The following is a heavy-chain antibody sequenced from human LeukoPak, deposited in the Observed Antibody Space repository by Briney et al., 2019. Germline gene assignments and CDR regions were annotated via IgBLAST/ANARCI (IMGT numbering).Heavy chain of an antibody. J-gene: IGHJ4*02. CDR2: ISGSSGAT. Sequence: PGGSLRLSCAASGFTFSSYAMSWVRQAPGKGLEWVSAISGSSGATYYADSVKGRFTISRDNAKNSLYLQMNSLRAEDTAVYYCARDAPDTAMVTGFDYWGQGTLVTVSS. D-gene: IGHD5-18*01. CDR3: ARDAPDTAMVTGFDY. CDR1: GFTFSSYA. V-gene: IGHV3-23*01.